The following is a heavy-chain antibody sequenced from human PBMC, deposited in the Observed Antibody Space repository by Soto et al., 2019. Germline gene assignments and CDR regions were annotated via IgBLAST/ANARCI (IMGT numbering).Heavy chain of an antibody. CDR3: ARDIGGADHYYYGMDV. V-gene: IGHV3-48*03. J-gene: IGHJ6*02. CDR2: ISSSGSTI. Sequence: GGSLRLSCAASGFTFSSYEMNWVRQAPGKGLEWVSYISSSGSTIYYADSVKGRFTISRDNAKNSLYLQMNSLRAEDTAVYYCARDIGGADHYYYGMDVWGQGTTVTVSS. CDR1: GFTFSSYE. D-gene: IGHD1-26*01.